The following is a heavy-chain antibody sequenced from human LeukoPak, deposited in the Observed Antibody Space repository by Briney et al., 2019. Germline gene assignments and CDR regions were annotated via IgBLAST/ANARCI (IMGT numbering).Heavy chain of an antibody. J-gene: IGHJ5*02. D-gene: IGHD3-10*02. V-gene: IGHV4-59*01. CDR2: IYYSGST. CDR3: ARECTGCWFDP. CDR1: GGSISRYY. Sequence: PSETLSLTCTVSGGSISRYYWSWIRQPPAKGLEWIGYIYYSGSTNYNPSLKSRVTISVDTSKNQFSLKLSSVTAADTAVYYCARECTGCWFDPWGQGTLVTVSS.